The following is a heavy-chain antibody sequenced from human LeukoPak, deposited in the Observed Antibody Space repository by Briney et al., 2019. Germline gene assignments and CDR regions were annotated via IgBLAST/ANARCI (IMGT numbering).Heavy chain of an antibody. CDR2: TNHSGTT. J-gene: IGHJ6*03. CDR3: ASSRGYSSSLWYYYMDV. Sequence: SESLSLTCAVYGGTFSGYYWSWIRQPPGKGLEWIGETNHSGTTNYNPSLKSRVSISIDTSKNQFSLKVRSVTAADTGVYYCASSRGYSSSLWYYYMDVWGKGTTVTVSS. D-gene: IGHD6-13*01. CDR1: GGTFSGYY. V-gene: IGHV4-34*01.